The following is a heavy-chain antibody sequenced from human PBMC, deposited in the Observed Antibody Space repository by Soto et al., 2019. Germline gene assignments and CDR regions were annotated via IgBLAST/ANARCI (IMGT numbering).Heavy chain of an antibody. CDR3: ARRSIFGVVMYFDY. V-gene: IGHV4-39*01. CDR1: GGSISSSSYY. D-gene: IGHD3-3*01. J-gene: IGHJ4*02. Sequence: SETLSLTCTVSGGSISSSSYYWGWIRQPPGKGLEWIGSIYYSGSTYYNPSLKSRVTISVDTSKNQFSLKLSSVTAADTAVYYCARRSIFGVVMYFDYWGQGTLVTVSS. CDR2: IYYSGST.